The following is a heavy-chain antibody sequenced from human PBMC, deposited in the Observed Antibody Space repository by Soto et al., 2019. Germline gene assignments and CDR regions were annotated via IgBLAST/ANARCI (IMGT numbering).Heavy chain of an antibody. CDR1: GFTFSSYA. CDR3: AKSINYYDSSGYYQGFYYYYGMDV. V-gene: IGHV3-23*01. D-gene: IGHD3-22*01. CDR2: ISGSGGST. Sequence: VQLLESGGGLVQPGGSLRLSCAASGFTFSSYAMSWVRQAPGKGLEWVSAISGSGGSTYYADSVKGRFTISRDNSKNTLYLQMNSLRAEDTAVYYCAKSINYYDSSGYYQGFYYYYGMDVWGQGTTVTVSS. J-gene: IGHJ6*02.